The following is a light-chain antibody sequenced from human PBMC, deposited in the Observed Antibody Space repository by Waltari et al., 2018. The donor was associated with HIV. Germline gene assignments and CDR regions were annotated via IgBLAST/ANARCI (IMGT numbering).Light chain of an antibody. V-gene: IGKV1-39*01. CDR3: QQSYSTPMYT. J-gene: IGKJ2*01. CDR1: QTISNY. CDR2: AAA. Sequence: DIQMTQSPSSLSASVGDRVTITCGASQTISNYLNWYQQKAGKGPKLLIYAAASLQSGVPSRFSGSGSGTHFTLTITSLHPEDFATYYCQQSYSTPMYTFGQGTKLEI.